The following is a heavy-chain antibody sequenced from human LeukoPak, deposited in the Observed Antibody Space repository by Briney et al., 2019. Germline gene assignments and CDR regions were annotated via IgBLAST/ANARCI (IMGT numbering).Heavy chain of an antibody. J-gene: IGHJ4*02. D-gene: IGHD4-17*01. CDR2: VSYDGNLQ. V-gene: IGHV3-30*18. CDR3: VKVYPTVTTSSVLGS. CDR1: GFIFSNYA. Sequence: GGSLRLSCAASGFIFSNYAIHWVRQAPGKGLEWVAAVSYDGNLQHYADAAKGRFTVSRDNSKNTVFLQINSLRTEDSAVYWCVKVYPTVTTSSVLGSWGQGTLVTVSS.